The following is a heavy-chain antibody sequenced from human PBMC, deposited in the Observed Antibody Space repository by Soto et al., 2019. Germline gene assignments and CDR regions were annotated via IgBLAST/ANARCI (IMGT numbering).Heavy chain of an antibody. J-gene: IGHJ4*02. CDR2: INPNSGGT. CDR1: GYTFTGYY. V-gene: IGHV1-2*04. Sequence: ASVKVSCKASGYTFTGYYMHWVRQATGKGLEWMGFINPNSGGTNYAQKFQGWVTMTRDTSIRTDYMELSRLRSDDTAVYYCARNQIVGATSFDXWGQGTLVTVSX. D-gene: IGHD1-26*01. CDR3: ARNQIVGATSFDX.